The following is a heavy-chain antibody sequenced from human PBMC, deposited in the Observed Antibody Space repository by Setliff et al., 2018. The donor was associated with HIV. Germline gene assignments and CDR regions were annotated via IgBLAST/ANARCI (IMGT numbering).Heavy chain of an antibody. CDR1: GYTFTGYY. V-gene: IGHV1-2*02. Sequence: ASVKVSCKASGYTFTGYYMHWVRQAPGQGLEWMGWINPNSGGTNYAQKFQGRVTMTRDTSINTAYMELSRLRSDDTAVYYCARGDPWFGELLSYYYYGMDVWGQGTTVTVSS. CDR3: ARGDPWFGELLSYYYYGMDV. CDR2: INPNSGGT. D-gene: IGHD3-10*01. J-gene: IGHJ6*02.